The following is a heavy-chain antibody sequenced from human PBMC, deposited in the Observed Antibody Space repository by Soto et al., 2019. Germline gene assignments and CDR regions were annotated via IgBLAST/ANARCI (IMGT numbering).Heavy chain of an antibody. Sequence: ASVKVSCKASGYTFTSYGISWVRQAPGQGLEWMGWISAYNGNTNYAQKLQGRVTMTTDTSTSTAYMELRSLRSDDTAVYYCARVLEMATVFDAFDIWGQGTMVTVSS. D-gene: IGHD4-4*01. CDR1: GYTFTSYG. CDR2: ISAYNGNT. J-gene: IGHJ3*02. V-gene: IGHV1-18*04. CDR3: ARVLEMATVFDAFDI.